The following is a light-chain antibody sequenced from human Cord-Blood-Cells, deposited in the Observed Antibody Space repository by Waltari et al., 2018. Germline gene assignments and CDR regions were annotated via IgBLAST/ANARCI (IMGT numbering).Light chain of an antibody. J-gene: IGLJ3*02. V-gene: IGLV2-23*01. CDR3: CSYAGSSTWV. Sequence: QSALTQPASVSGSPGQSITISCTGTSSVVGSYNLVPWYQQHPGKAPKLMIYGGSKRPSGVSNRFSGSKSGNTASLTISGLQAEDEADYYCCSYAGSSTWVFGGGTKLTVL. CDR1: SSVVGSYNL. CDR2: GGS.